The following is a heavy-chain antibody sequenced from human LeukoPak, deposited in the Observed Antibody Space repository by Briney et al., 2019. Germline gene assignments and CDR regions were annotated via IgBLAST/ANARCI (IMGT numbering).Heavy chain of an antibody. J-gene: IGHJ4*02. D-gene: IGHD3-10*01. V-gene: IGHV1-18*01. CDR2: ISAYNGNT. CDR1: GYTFTSYG. Sequence: GASVKVSCTASGYTFTSYGISWGRQAPGDGLEWMGWISAYNGNTNYAQKLQGRVTMTTDTSTSTAYMELRSLRSDDTAVYYCATGLLWFGDDYWGQGTLVTVSS. CDR3: ATGLLWFGDDY.